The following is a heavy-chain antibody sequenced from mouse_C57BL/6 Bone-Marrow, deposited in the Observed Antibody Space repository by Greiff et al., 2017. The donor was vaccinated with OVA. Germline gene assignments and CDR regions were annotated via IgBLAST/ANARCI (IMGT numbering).Heavy chain of an antibody. CDR1: GYSITSGYY. CDR2: ISYDGSN. V-gene: IGHV3-6*01. Sequence: VQLKESGPGLVKPSQSLSLTCSVTGYSITSGYYWNWIRQFPGNKLEWMGYISYDGSNNYNPSLKNRISITRDTSKNQFFLKLNSVTTEDTATYYCAREAEYYSNPWFAYWGQGTLVTVSA. J-gene: IGHJ3*01. CDR3: AREAEYYSNPWFAY. D-gene: IGHD2-5*01.